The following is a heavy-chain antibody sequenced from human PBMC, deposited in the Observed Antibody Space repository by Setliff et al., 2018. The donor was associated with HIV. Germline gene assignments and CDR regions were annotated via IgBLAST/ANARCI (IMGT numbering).Heavy chain of an antibody. V-gene: IGHV4-39*02. J-gene: IGHJ4*02. CDR1: GASTSDNIYY. Sequence: KPSETLSLTCSVTGASTSDNIYYWGWIRHSPGKGLEWIASAHYSGAIFYNPSLKSRVTMSVDTSGSRFSLKLTSVTAADTAVYYCARPSFGIGGGVNFDSWGRGTLVTVSS. D-gene: IGHD3-16*01. CDR3: ARPSFGIGGGVNFDS. CDR2: AHYSGAI.